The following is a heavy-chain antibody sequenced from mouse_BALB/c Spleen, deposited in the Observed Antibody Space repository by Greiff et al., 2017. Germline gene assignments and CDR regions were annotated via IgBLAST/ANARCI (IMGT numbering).Heavy chain of an antibody. CDR1: GFNIKDTY. Sequence: AQLQQSGAELVKPGASVKLSCTASGFNIKDTYMHWVKQRPEQGLEWIGRIDPANGNTKYDPKFQGKATITADTSSNTAYLQLSSLTSEDTAVYYCARSANWAAWFAYWGQGTLVTVSA. CDR2: IDPANGNT. CDR3: ARSANWAAWFAY. J-gene: IGHJ3*01. D-gene: IGHD4-1*01. V-gene: IGHV14-3*02.